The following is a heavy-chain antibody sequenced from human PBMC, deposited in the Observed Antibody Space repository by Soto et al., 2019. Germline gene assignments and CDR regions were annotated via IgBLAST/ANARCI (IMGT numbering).Heavy chain of an antibody. D-gene: IGHD3-22*01. Sequence: RGSLRLSCAASGFTVSSYAMSGVRQTPGKGLEWVSAISGSGGSTYYADSVKGRFTISRDNSKNTLYLQMNSLRAEDTAVYYCAYSHYYDSSIIDYWGQGTLVTVSS. CDR2: ISGSGGST. J-gene: IGHJ4*02. CDR1: GFTVSSYA. V-gene: IGHV3-23*01. CDR3: AYSHYYDSSIIDY.